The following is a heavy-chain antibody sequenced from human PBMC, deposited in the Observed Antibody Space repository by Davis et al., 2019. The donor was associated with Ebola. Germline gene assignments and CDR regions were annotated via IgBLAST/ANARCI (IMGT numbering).Heavy chain of an antibody. CDR2: ITSNGGDT. Sequence: GESLKISCAASGFTFSSYWMSWVRQAPGKGLQYVSTITSNGGDTYYADSVKGRFTISRDNSKNTLYLQMSSLRAEDTAVYYCVKGDFVAARPGAYWGQGTLVTVSS. D-gene: IGHD6-6*01. CDR3: VKGDFVAARPGAY. CDR1: GFTFSSYW. V-gene: IGHV3-64D*08. J-gene: IGHJ4*02.